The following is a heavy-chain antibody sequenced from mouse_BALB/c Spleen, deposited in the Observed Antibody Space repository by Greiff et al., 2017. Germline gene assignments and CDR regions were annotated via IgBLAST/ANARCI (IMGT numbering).Heavy chain of an antibody. D-gene: IGHD1-1*01. CDR2: ISSGGST. Sequence: EVMLVESGGGLVKPGGSLKLSCAASGFTFSSYAMSWVRQTPEKRLEWVASISSGGSTYYPDRVKGRFTISRDNARNILYLQMSSLRSEDTAMYYCAREITTVVDAMDYWGQGTSVTVSS. CDR3: AREITTVVDAMDY. J-gene: IGHJ4*01. CDR1: GFTFSSYA. V-gene: IGHV5-6-5*01.